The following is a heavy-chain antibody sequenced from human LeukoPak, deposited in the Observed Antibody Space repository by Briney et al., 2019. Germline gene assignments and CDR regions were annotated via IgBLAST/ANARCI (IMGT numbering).Heavy chain of an antibody. CDR1: GFTFSSYY. CDR2: IKSDGSVT. CDR3: TRDWIDRGTFDP. J-gene: IGHJ5*02. D-gene: IGHD2-2*03. Sequence: GGSLRLSCAAFGFTFSSYYMHWVRQAPGKGLVWVSRIKSDGSVTGYADSVKGRFTISRDNARNTVYLQMNSLRAEDTAVYYCTRDWIDRGTFDPWGQGTLVTVSS. V-gene: IGHV3-74*01.